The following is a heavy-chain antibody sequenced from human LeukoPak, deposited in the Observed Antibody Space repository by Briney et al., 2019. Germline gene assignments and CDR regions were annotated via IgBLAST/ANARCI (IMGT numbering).Heavy chain of an antibody. CDR2: IYSGGST. Sequence: PGGSLRLSCAASGFTVSSNYMSWVRQAPGKGLEWVSVIYSGGSTYYADSVKGRFTISRDNSKNTLYLQMNSLRAEDTAVYYCAKDPRWGSSTTFDYWGQGTLVTVSS. J-gene: IGHJ4*02. CDR1: GFTVSSNY. CDR3: AKDPRWGSSTTFDY. D-gene: IGHD2-2*01. V-gene: IGHV3-66*01.